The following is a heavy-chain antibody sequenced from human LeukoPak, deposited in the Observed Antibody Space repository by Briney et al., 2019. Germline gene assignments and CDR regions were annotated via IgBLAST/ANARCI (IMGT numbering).Heavy chain of an antibody. CDR1: GGSISSISYY. V-gene: IGHV4-39*01. CDR2: IYYSGST. D-gene: IGHD6-13*01. J-gene: IGHJ4*02. CDR3: APSRQQLDGYYFDY. Sequence: SETLSLTCTVSGGSISSISYYWGWIRQPPGKGLEWIGSIYYSGSTYYNPSLKSRVTISVDTSKNQFSLKLSSVTAADTAVYYCAPSRQQLDGYYFDYWGQGTLVTVSS.